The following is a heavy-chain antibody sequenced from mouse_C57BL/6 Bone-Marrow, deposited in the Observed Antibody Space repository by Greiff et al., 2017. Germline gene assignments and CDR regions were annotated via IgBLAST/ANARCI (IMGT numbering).Heavy chain of an antibody. D-gene: IGHD2-3*01. CDR1: GFTFSSYG. Sequence: EVQRVESGGDLVKPGGSLKLSCAASGFTFSSYGLSWVRQTPDKRLEWVATISSGGSYTYYPDSVKGRFTISRDNAKNTLYLQMSSLKSEDTAMYYCARRGYYGFAYWGQGTLVTVSA. CDR2: ISSGGSYT. V-gene: IGHV5-6*01. CDR3: ARRGYYGFAY. J-gene: IGHJ3*01.